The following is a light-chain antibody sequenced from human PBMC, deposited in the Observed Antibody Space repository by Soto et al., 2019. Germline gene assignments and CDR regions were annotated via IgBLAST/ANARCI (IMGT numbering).Light chain of an antibody. Sequence: QSVLTQPASVSGSPGQSITISCTGTSSDVGGYNYVSWYQQHPGKAPKLMIYEVSNRPSGVSNHFSGSKSGNTASLTISGLQAEDEADYYCSSYTCSSTLDVVFGGGTKVTVL. CDR2: EVS. V-gene: IGLV2-14*01. CDR3: SSYTCSSTLDVV. CDR1: SSDVGGYNY. J-gene: IGLJ2*01.